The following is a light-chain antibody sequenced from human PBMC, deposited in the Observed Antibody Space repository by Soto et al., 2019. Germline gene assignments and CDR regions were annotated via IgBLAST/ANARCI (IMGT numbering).Light chain of an antibody. J-gene: IGKJ5*01. V-gene: IGKV3-15*01. Sequence: EIVMTQSPATLSVSPGERAALSCRASQSVGANLAWYQTRPGQAPRLLSFGASTRATGIPARFSGSVSGTEFALSISSLQSEDCAIYYCKHYISWAAIAFGQGTRLEIK. CDR3: KHYISWAAIA. CDR1: QSVGAN. CDR2: GAS.